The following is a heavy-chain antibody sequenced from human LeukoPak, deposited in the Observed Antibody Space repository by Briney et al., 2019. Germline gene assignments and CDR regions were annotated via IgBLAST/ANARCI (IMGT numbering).Heavy chain of an antibody. Sequence: ASVKVSCKASGYTFTSHYMHWVRQAPGQGLEWMGIMDPSGGSTTYAQKFQGRVTMTRDTSTSTVYLELSSLRSKDTAVYYCVGDLKTWTGLAHWGQGTLVTVSS. CDR3: VGDLKTWTGLAH. CDR2: MDPSGGST. J-gene: IGHJ4*02. V-gene: IGHV1-46*01. CDR1: GYTFTSHY. D-gene: IGHD3/OR15-3a*01.